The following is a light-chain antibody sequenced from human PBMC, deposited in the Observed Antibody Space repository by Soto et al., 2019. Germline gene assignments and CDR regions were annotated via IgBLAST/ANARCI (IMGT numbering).Light chain of an antibody. Sequence: EIVLTQSPGTLSLSPGERATLSCRASQSVSSSYLAWYQQKPGQAPRLLIYGASSRATGIPDRFSGSGSGTDFTLTISRLETEDFAVYYCQQYGSSPRTFGGGTXV. CDR3: QQYGSSPRT. CDR1: QSVSSSY. V-gene: IGKV3-20*01. J-gene: IGKJ4*01. CDR2: GAS.